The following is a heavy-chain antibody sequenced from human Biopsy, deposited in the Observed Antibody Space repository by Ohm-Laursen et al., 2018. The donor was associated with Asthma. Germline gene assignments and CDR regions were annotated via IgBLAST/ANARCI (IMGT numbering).Heavy chain of an antibody. V-gene: IGHV1-69*13. CDR2: IMTVFGTT. Sequence: GASVKVPAKAPGGTFSNFAISWVRQAPGQGLEWLRGIMTVFGTTNYAQKFQGRVTITADESTSTAYMEVTSLRSEDTAIYYCARCQVGYSSGWSLLLKKIYYSGMDVWGQGTAVTVSS. CDR1: GGTFSNFA. CDR3: ARCQVGYSSGWSLLLKKIYYSGMDV. D-gene: IGHD6-19*01. J-gene: IGHJ6*02.